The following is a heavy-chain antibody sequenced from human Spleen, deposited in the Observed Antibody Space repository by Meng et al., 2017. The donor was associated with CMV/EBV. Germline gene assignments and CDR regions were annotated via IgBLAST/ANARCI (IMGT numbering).Heavy chain of an antibody. CDR1: GYIFTTYG. CDR3: ARGGSYSVYYFDY. J-gene: IGHJ4*02. V-gene: IGHV1-18*01. Sequence: SGYIFTTYGITWVREAPGQGLEWMGWISPYNGKGNTNYAQKFQGRVTMTTDSSTTTAYMELRSLTSDDTAVYYCARGGSYSVYYFDYWGQGTLVTVSS. CDR2: ISPYNGKGNT. D-gene: IGHD1-26*01.